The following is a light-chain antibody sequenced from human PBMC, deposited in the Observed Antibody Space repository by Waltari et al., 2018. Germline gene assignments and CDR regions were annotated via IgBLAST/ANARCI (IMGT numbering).Light chain of an antibody. J-gene: IGKJ2*01. Sequence: EIVLTQSPGTLSLSQGEGATLSCRASQSVSSNYLAWYQQQPGLAPRLLIYGASRRPTGIPDRFRGSGSGTDFTLTISRLEPEDFALYDCQHYGSSRYTFGQGTKLEI. CDR2: GAS. V-gene: IGKV3-20*01. CDR3: QHYGSSRYT. CDR1: QSVSSNY.